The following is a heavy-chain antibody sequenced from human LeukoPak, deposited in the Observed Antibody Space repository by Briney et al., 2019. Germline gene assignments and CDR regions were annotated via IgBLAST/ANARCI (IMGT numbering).Heavy chain of an antibody. V-gene: IGHV4-31*03. D-gene: IGHD6-6*01. Sequence: PSETLSLTCTVSGRSISRSGYYWSWIRQHPGKGLEWIGYIYYSGSTYYNPSLKSRVTISVDTSKNQFSLKLSSVTAADTAVYYCARDLRSSSSSGINYYGMDVWGQGTTVTVSS. CDR2: IYYSGST. CDR1: GRSISRSGYY. J-gene: IGHJ6*02. CDR3: ARDLRSSSSSGINYYGMDV.